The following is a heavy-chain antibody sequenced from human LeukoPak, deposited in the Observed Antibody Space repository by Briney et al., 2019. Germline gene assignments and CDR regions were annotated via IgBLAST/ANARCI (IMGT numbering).Heavy chain of an antibody. CDR1: GFTFSNAW. J-gene: IGHJ4*02. CDR2: IKSKTDGGTP. V-gene: IGHV3-15*01. D-gene: IGHD6-13*01. Sequence: TGGSLRLSCAASGFTFSNAWMSCVRQAPGKGLEWVGRIKSKTDGGTPDYAAPVKGRFTISRDDSKNTLYLQMNSLKTEDTAVYYCTGVSRSSWYDYWGQGTLVTVSS. CDR3: TGVSRSSWYDY.